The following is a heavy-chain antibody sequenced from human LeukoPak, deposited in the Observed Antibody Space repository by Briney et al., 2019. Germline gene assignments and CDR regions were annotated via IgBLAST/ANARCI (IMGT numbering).Heavy chain of an antibody. CDR3: ARHAYYCYGPGSCYKHHYFDL. V-gene: IGHV3-23*01. D-gene: IGHD3-10*01. J-gene: IGHJ2*01. CDR2: FSGTDGGT. Sequence: GGSLRLSCAASGFTVSSYGMTWVRQAPEKGLEWVSSFSGTDGGTYYADSVKGRFTISRDNSKNTLYLQMNSLRAEDTAVYYCARHAYYCYGPGSCYKHHYFDLWGRGTLVTVSS. CDR1: GFTVSSYG.